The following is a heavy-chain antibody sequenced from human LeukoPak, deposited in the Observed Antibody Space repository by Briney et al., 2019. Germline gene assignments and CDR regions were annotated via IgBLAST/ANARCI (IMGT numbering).Heavy chain of an antibody. CDR1: GGSFSGYY. CDR3: ARGHYDFWSGYVPHAFDI. CDR2: INHSGST. V-gene: IGHV4-34*01. D-gene: IGHD3-3*01. J-gene: IGHJ3*02. Sequence: SETLSLTCAVYGGSFSGYYWSWIRQPPGKGLEWIGEINHSGSTNYNPSLKSRVTISVDTSKNQFSLKLSSVTAADTAVYYCARGHYDFWSGYVPHAFDIWGQGTMVTVSS.